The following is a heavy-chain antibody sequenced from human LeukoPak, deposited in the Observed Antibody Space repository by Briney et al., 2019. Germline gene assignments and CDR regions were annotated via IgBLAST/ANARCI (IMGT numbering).Heavy chain of an antibody. CDR3: ARGRSVLRYFDWLFQP. Sequence: SETLSLTCAVYGGSFSGYYWSWIRQPPGKGLEWMGEINHSGSTNYNPSLKSRVTISVDTSKNQFSLKLSSVTAADTAVYYCARGRSVLRYFDWLFQPWGQGTLVTVPS. V-gene: IGHV4-34*01. D-gene: IGHD3-9*01. CDR1: GGSFSGYY. CDR2: INHSGST. J-gene: IGHJ5*02.